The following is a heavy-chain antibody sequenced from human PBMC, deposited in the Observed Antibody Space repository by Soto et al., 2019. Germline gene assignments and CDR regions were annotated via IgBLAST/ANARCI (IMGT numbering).Heavy chain of an antibody. Sequence: GGSLRLSCAASGFTFSSYGMHWVRQAPGKGLEWVAVISYDGSNKYYADSVKGRFTISRDNSKNTLYLQMNSLRAEDTAVYYCAKDLVSRWPNYGMDVWGQGTTVTVSS. CDR2: ISYDGSNK. V-gene: IGHV3-30*18. CDR1: GFTFSSYG. CDR3: AKDLVSRWPNYGMDV. J-gene: IGHJ6*02. D-gene: IGHD3-10*01.